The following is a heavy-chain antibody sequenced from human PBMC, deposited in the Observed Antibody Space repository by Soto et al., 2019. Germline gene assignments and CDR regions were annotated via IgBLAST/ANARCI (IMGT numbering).Heavy chain of an antibody. CDR3: AREDIVLVPVEWGYFDY. Sequence: SETLSLTCTVSGGSISSYYWSWIRQPPGKGLEWIGYIYYSGSTNYNPSLKSRVIISVDKSKNQFSLKLSSVTAADTAVYYCAREDIVLVPVEWGYFDYWGQGTLVTVSS. D-gene: IGHD2-2*01. V-gene: IGHV4-59*12. CDR2: IYYSGST. J-gene: IGHJ4*02. CDR1: GGSISSYY.